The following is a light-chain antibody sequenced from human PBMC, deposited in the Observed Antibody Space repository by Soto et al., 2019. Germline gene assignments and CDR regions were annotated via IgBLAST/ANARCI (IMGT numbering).Light chain of an antibody. J-gene: IGLJ1*01. CDR1: TSDVGNYNY. Sequence: QSSLSPSASLSGSPGQSIPISCTGTTSDVGNYNYVSWYQQHPGKAPKLIIYEVSNRPSGVSDRFSGSKSGNMASLTISGLQAEDEADYFCSSYTTSRSLDYVLGSGTKVTVL. V-gene: IGLV2-14*01. CDR2: EVS. CDR3: SSYTTSRSLDYV.